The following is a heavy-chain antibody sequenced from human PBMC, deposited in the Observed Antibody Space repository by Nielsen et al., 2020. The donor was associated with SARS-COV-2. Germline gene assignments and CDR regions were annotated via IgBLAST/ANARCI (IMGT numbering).Heavy chain of an antibody. Sequence: SETLSLTCAVYGGSFSGYYWSWIRQPPGKGLEWIGYIYYSGSTYYNPSLKSRVTISVDTSKNQFSLKLSSVTAADTAVYYCARESPGDGWFDPWGQGTLVTVSS. J-gene: IGHJ5*02. CDR3: ARESPGDGWFDP. CDR2: IYYSGST. D-gene: IGHD3-16*01. CDR1: GGSFSGYY. V-gene: IGHV4-59*01.